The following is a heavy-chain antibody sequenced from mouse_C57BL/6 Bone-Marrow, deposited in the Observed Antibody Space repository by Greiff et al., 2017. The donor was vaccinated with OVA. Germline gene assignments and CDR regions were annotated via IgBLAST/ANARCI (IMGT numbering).Heavy chain of an antibody. CDR1: GYSITSGYY. CDR2: ISYDGSN. CDR3: AREVTTVVARDWYFDV. J-gene: IGHJ1*03. Sequence: ESGPGLVKPSQSLSLTCSVTGYSITSGYYWNWIRQFPGNKLEWMGYISYDGSNNYNPSLKNRISITRDTSKNQFFLKLNSVTTEDTATYYCAREVTTVVARDWYFDVWAQGPRSPSPQ. V-gene: IGHV3-6*01. D-gene: IGHD1-1*01.